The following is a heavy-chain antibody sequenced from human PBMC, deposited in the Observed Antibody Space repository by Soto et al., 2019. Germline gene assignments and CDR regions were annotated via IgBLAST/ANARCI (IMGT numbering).Heavy chain of an antibody. CDR2: ISGSGGST. V-gene: IGHV3-23*01. D-gene: IGHD6-13*01. J-gene: IGHJ3*02. Sequence: VGSLRLSCAASGFTFSSYAMSCVRQAPGKGLEWVSAISGSGGSTYYADSVKGRFTISRDNSKNTLYLQMNSLRAEDTAVYYCVKQQLARAAFDIWGQGTMVTVSS. CDR3: VKQQLARAAFDI. CDR1: GFTFSSYA.